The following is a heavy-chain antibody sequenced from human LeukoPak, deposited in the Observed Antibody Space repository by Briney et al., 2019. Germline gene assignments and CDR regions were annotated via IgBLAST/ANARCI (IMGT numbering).Heavy chain of an antibody. J-gene: IGHJ3*02. CDR1: GFTFSNYG. CDR2: ISFDGSNK. CDR3: AKSIVGATGDAFDI. Sequence: PGGSLRLSCAASGFTFSNYGMHWVRQAPGKGLEWVAVISFDGSNKYYADSVKGRFTISRDNSKNTLYLQMNSLRAEDTAVYYCAKSIVGATGDAFDILGQGTMVTVSS. D-gene: IGHD1-26*01. V-gene: IGHV3-30*18.